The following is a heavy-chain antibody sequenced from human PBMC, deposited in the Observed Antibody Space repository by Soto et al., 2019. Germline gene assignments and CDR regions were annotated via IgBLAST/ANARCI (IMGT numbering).Heavy chain of an antibody. CDR1: GFSLSTSGVG. CDR3: ARYYYYYGMDV. Sequence: QITLKESGPTLVKPTQTLTLTCTFSGFSLSTSGVGVGWIRQPPGKALEWLALIYWDDDKRYSPSLKSRLTITKVASKNQVVLTMTNMDPVDTATYYCARYYYYYGMDVWGQGTTVTVSS. V-gene: IGHV2-5*02. CDR2: IYWDDDK. J-gene: IGHJ6*02.